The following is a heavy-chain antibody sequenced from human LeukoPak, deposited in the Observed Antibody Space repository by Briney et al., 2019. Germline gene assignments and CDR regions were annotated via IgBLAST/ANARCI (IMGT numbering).Heavy chain of an antibody. CDR3: ARVQRSYDFWSGYRDY. CDR1: GFTFSSYA. CDR2: ISSNGGST. V-gene: IGHV3-64*01. D-gene: IGHD3-3*01. J-gene: IGHJ4*02. Sequence: GGSLRLSCAASGFTFSSYATHWVRQAPGKGLEYVSAISSNGGSTYYANSVKGRFTISRDNSKNTLYLQMGSLRAEDMAVYYCARVQRSYDFWSGYRDYWGQGTLVTVSS.